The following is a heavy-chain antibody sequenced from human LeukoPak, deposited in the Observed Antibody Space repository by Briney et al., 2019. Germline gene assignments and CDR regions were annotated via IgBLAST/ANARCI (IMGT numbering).Heavy chain of an antibody. Sequence: ASVKVSCKASGYTFTSYGISWVRQAPGQGLEWMGWISAYNGNTNYAQKLQGRVTMTTDTSTSTAYMELRSLRSDDTAVYYCARTTYYYDTSGPPFDSWGQGTLATVSS. CDR3: ARTTYYYDTSGPPFDS. D-gene: IGHD3-22*01. J-gene: IGHJ4*02. CDR2: ISAYNGNT. CDR1: GYTFTSYG. V-gene: IGHV1-18*01.